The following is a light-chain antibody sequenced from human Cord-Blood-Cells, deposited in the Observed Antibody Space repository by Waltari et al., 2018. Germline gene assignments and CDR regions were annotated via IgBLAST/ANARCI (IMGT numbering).Light chain of an antibody. CDR1: QDISNY. J-gene: IGKJ2*01. V-gene: IGKV1-33*01. CDR3: QQYDNLSYT. CDR2: DAS. Sequence: DIQMTQSPSSLSASVGDRVTITCQASQDISNYLNWYQQKPGKAPKLLIYDASHLETGVPSRFSGSGSVTDFTFTISSLQPEDIATYYCQQYDNLSYTFGQGTKLEIK.